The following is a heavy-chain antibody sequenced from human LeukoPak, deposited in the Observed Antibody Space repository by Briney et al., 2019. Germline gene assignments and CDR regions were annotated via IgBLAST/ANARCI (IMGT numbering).Heavy chain of an antibody. CDR1: GGSISSGGYY. Sequence: PSQTLSLTCTVSGGSISSGGYYWSWIRQHPGEGLEWIGYIYYSGSTYYNPSLKSRVTISVDTSKNQFSLKLSSVTAADTAVYYCARVSDSSSWYVDYWGQGTLVTVSS. CDR3: ARVSDSSSWYVDY. CDR2: IYYSGST. V-gene: IGHV4-31*03. J-gene: IGHJ4*02. D-gene: IGHD6-13*01.